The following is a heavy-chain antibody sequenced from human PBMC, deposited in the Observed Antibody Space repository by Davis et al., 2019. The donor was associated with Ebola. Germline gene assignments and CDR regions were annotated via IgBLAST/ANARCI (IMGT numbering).Heavy chain of an antibody. CDR3: ARAQFPTTSGH. Sequence: ASVPVSCKASVYTFTRPGIIWVRQAPRQGLEWMGWINPHNGNTNYAQHVQGRVTMTTDTSTSTAYMEVGSLRSDDTAVYYCARAQFPTTSGHWGQGTLVTVSS. D-gene: IGHD3-3*01. V-gene: IGHV1-18*04. J-gene: IGHJ4*02. CDR1: VYTFTRPG. CDR2: INPHNGNT.